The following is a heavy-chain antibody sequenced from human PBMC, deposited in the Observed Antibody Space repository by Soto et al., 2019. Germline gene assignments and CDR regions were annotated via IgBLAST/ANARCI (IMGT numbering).Heavy chain of an antibody. J-gene: IGHJ4*02. Sequence: GGSLRLSCAASGFTFSSYSMNWVRQAPGKGLEWVSVIYSGGSTYYADSVKGRFTISRDDSKNTLFLQMNSLRAEDTVVYYCATAKLLLPWLFDYWGQGTLVTVSS. D-gene: IGHD2-15*01. CDR3: ATAKLLLPWLFDY. V-gene: IGHV3-66*01. CDR1: GFTFSSYS. CDR2: IYSGGST.